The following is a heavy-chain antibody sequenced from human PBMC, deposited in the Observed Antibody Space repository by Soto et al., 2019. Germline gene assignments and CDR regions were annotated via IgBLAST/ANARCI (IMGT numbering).Heavy chain of an antibody. D-gene: IGHD2-15*01. V-gene: IGHV3-33*01. Sequence: PGGSLRLSCAGSGFTFSSFGMHWVRQAPGKGLEWVAVIWYDGSNKYYADSVKGRFTISRDNSKNTLYLQMDSLKTEDTAVYFCARDRGAGGRWYFDYWGQGTQVTVSS. CDR2: IWYDGSNK. CDR1: GFTFSSFG. CDR3: ARDRGAGGRWYFDY. J-gene: IGHJ4*02.